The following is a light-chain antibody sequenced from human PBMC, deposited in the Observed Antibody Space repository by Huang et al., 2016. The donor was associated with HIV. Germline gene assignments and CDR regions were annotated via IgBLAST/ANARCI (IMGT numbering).Light chain of an antibody. CDR3: QQYNTWPWT. V-gene: IGKV3-15*01. CDR1: GSVSTN. Sequence: EIVMTQSPATLSVSPGDGATLSCRASGSVSTNLAWYQQKPGQAPRLLISGASTRAAGIPATFSGSGSAKEFSLTISSLQSEDFAFYHCQQYNTWPWTFGQGTKVEI. J-gene: IGKJ1*01. CDR2: GAS.